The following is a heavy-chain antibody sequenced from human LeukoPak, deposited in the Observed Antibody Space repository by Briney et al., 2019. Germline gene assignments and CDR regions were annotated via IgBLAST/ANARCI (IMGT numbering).Heavy chain of an antibody. Sequence: SETLSLTCTVSGYSISSGYCWGWIRQPPGKGLEWIGCIYHSVSTNYNPSLKSRVTISVDTSKNQFSLKLSSVTAADTAVYYCARAPEGGSSWDYWGQGTLVTVSS. CDR2: IYHSVST. D-gene: IGHD6-13*01. J-gene: IGHJ4*02. CDR3: ARAPEGGSSWDY. V-gene: IGHV4-38-2*02. CDR1: GYSISSGYC.